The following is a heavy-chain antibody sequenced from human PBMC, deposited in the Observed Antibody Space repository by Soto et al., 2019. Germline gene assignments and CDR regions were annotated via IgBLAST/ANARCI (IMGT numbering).Heavy chain of an antibody. Sequence: SETLSLTCTVSGGSISSHYWSWIRQPPGKGLEWIGYIYYSGSTNYNPSLKSRVTISVDTSKNQFSLKLSSVTAADTAVYYCARGVSSSSWYVGRTYYYYGMDVWGQGTTVTVSS. CDR3: ARGVSSSSWYVGRTYYYYGMDV. CDR1: GGSISSHY. J-gene: IGHJ6*02. V-gene: IGHV4-59*11. D-gene: IGHD6-13*01. CDR2: IYYSGST.